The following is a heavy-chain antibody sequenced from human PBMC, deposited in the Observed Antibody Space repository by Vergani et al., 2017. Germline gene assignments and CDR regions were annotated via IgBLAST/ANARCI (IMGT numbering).Heavy chain of an antibody. CDR3: ARDLVGGSYPDY. V-gene: IGHV3-21*01. CDR1: GFTFSSYS. Sequence: EVQLVESGGGLVKPGGSLRLSCAASGFTFSSYSMNWVRQAPGKGREWVSSISSSSSYIYYADSVKGRFTISRDNAKNSLYLQMNSLRAEDTAVYYCARDLVGGSYPDYWGQGTLVTVSS. J-gene: IGHJ4*02. D-gene: IGHD1-26*01. CDR2: ISSSSSYI.